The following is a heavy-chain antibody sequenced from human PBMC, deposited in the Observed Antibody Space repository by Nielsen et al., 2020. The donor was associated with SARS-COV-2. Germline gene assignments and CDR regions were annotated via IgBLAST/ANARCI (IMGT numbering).Heavy chain of an antibody. J-gene: IGHJ4*02. Sequence: ASVKVSCKASGYSITTNGISWVRQAPGQGLEWMGWISAYNGNTNYAQKFQGRVTMTTDASTSTAYMELRSLRSDDTAVYYCVRGYNWTPLDDWGQGTLVTVSS. D-gene: IGHD1-20*01. V-gene: IGHV1-18*04. CDR3: VRGYNWTPLDD. CDR2: ISAYNGNT. CDR1: GYSITTNG.